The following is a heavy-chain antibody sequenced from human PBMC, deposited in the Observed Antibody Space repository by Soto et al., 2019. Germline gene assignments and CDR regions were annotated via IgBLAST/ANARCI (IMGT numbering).Heavy chain of an antibody. D-gene: IGHD3-10*01. CDR1: GFAFNSHA. V-gene: IGHV3-23*01. CDR2: IHDSGTNK. CDR3: VKPITMARGLLASGRYYGFDV. J-gene: IGHJ6*02. Sequence: EVELLESGGGLVQPGGSLRLSCVASGFAFNSHAMTWVRQAPGKGLEWVSAIHDSGTNKYYADSVQGRFTISRDNSKNTLYLQMNSLRAEDTAVYHCVKPITMARGLLASGRYYGFDVWGQGTAVTVSS.